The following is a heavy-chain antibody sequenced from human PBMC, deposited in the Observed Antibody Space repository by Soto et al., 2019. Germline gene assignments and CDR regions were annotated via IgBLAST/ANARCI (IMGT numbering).Heavy chain of an antibody. V-gene: IGHV4-30-2*01. Sequence: SETLSLTXAVSGGSISSGGYSWSWIRQPPGKGLEWIGYIYHSGSTYYNPSLKSRVTISVDRSKNQFSLKLSSVTAADTAVYYCARSYYYDSSGFDYWGQGTLVTVSS. CDR3: ARSYYYDSSGFDY. J-gene: IGHJ4*02. CDR1: GGSISSGGYS. CDR2: IYHSGST. D-gene: IGHD3-22*01.